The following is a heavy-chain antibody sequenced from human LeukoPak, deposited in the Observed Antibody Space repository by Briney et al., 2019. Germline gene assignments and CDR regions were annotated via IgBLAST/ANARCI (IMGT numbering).Heavy chain of an antibody. V-gene: IGHV4-39*07. J-gene: IGHJ4*02. CDR2: IYYSGST. Sequence: SETLSLTCTVSGGSISSSSYYWGWIRQPPGKGLEWIGSIYYSGSTYYNPSLKSRVTISVDTSKNQFSLKLSSVTAADTAVYYCARDRDDSSGYYNYWGQGTLVTVSS. CDR1: GGSISSSSYY. D-gene: IGHD3-22*01. CDR3: ARDRDDSSGYYNY.